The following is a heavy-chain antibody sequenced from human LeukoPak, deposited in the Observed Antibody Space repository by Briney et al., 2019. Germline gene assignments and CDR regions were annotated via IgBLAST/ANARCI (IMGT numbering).Heavy chain of an antibody. Sequence: SETLSLTCTVSGGSISSYYWSWIRQPAGKGLEWIGRIYTSGSTNYNPSLKSRVTMSVDTSKNQFSLKLSSGTAAATAVYYCARVTGVRGHPYRGSSYHYYYMDVWGKGTTVTVSS. J-gene: IGHJ6*03. D-gene: IGHD1-26*01. CDR2: IYTSGST. V-gene: IGHV4-4*07. CDR1: GGSISSYY. CDR3: ARVTGVRGHPYRGSSYHYYYMDV.